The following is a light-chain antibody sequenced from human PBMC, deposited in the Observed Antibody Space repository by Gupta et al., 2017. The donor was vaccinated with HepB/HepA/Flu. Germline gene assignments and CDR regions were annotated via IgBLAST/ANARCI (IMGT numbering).Light chain of an antibody. CDR3: CSYAGSSTLV. Sequence: SALTQPASVSGSPGQSITISCTGTSSDVGSYILVSWYQQHPGKAPKLMIYEVSKRPSGVSNRFSGSKSGNTASLTISGLQAEDEADYYCCSYAGSSTLVFGGGTKLTVL. CDR2: EVS. V-gene: IGLV2-23*02. J-gene: IGLJ2*01. CDR1: SSDVGSYIL.